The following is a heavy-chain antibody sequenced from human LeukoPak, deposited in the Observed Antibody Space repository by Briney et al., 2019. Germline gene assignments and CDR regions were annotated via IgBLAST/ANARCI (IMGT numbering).Heavy chain of an antibody. V-gene: IGHV3-33*01. CDR3: ARVGSSSWYGGMITGTYPEVDY. CDR1: GFTFSSYG. J-gene: IGHJ4*02. Sequence: GGSLRLSCAASGFTFSSYGMHWVRQAPGKGLEWVAVIWYDGSNKYYADSVKGRFTISRDNSKNTLYLQMNSLRAEDTAVYYCARVGSSSWYGGMITGTYPEVDYWGQGTLVTVSS. CDR2: IWYDGSNK. D-gene: IGHD6-13*01.